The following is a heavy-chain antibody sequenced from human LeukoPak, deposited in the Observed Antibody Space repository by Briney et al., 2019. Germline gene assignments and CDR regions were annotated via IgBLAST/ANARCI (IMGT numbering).Heavy chain of an antibody. J-gene: IGHJ3*02. Sequence: GGSLRLSCAASGFIFSSYNVNWVRQAPGKGLEWVSYISDDSNTIYYADSVKGRFTISRDNGKNSLFLQMKSLRAEDTAVYYCVRDQALWGAFDIWGQGTMVSVSS. CDR3: VRDQALWGAFDI. CDR1: GFIFSSYN. D-gene: IGHD3-10*01. V-gene: IGHV3-48*04. CDR2: ISDDSNTI.